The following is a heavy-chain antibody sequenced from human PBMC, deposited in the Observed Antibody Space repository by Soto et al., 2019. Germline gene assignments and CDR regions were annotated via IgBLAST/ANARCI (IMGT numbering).Heavy chain of an antibody. CDR2: INAGNGNT. CDR3: AMIAAAGFTAQHNFDY. J-gene: IGHJ4*02. Sequence: QVQLVQSGAEVKKPGASVKVSCKASGYTFTSYAMHWVRQAPGQRLEWMGWINAGNGNTKHSQKFQGRVTITRDTSASTAYMELSSLRSEDTAVYSCAMIAAAGFTAQHNFDYWGQGTLVTVSS. D-gene: IGHD6-13*01. V-gene: IGHV1-3*01. CDR1: GYTFTSYA.